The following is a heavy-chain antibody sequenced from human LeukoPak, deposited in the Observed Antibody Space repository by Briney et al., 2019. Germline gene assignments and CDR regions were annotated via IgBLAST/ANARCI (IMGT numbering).Heavy chain of an antibody. CDR2: VSPYNGDT. CDR3: VKDWHILTGRNCFDP. J-gene: IGHJ5*02. D-gene: IGHD3-9*01. Sequence: ASVRVSCKASGYTFNNYGISWVRQAPGQGLEGMGWVSPYNGDTNYAQKFRGRVTMYTDTSTSTAYMELRSLRFDDTAIYYCVKDWHILTGRNCFDPWGQGTLVTVSS. CDR1: GYTFNNYG. V-gene: IGHV1-18*01.